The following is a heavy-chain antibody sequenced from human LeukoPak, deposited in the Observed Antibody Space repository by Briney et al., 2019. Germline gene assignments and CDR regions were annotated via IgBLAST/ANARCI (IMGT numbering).Heavy chain of an antibody. Sequence: SQTLSLTCAISGDSVSSNNPVWNWIRQSPSRGLEWLGRTYYRSKWYNDYAVSVKSRITINPDTSKNQFSLQLNSVTPEDTAVYYCARQLGAFDIWGQGTMVTVSS. CDR1: GDSVSSNNPV. V-gene: IGHV6-1*01. J-gene: IGHJ3*02. CDR2: TYYRSKWYN. D-gene: IGHD1-1*01. CDR3: ARQLGAFDI.